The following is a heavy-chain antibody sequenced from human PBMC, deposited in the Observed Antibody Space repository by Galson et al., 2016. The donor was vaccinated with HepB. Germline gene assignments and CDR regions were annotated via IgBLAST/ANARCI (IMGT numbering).Heavy chain of an antibody. CDR2: LYWGDDK. V-gene: IGHV2-5*02. D-gene: IGHD2-8*02. J-gene: IGHJ3*02. CDR3: AHYWYTSGGQTGAFDI. CDR1: GFSLSTSGVG. Sequence: PALVKPTQTLTLTCTFSGFSLSTSGVGVGWIRQPPGKALEWLALLYWGDDKRYSPSMKSRVTVTKDTSKNEVLLTMTTMDPVDTATYYCAHYWYTSGGQTGAFDIWGQGTVVTVAS.